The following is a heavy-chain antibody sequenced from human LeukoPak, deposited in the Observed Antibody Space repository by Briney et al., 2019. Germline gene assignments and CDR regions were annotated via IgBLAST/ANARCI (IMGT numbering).Heavy chain of an antibody. CDR1: GGSISSYY. Sequence: SETLSLTCTVSGGSISSYYWSWIRQPPGKGLEWIGYIYYSGSTNYNPSLKSRVTISVDTSKNQFSLKLSSVTAADTAVYYCARDVLHRDGYSLGFDYWGQGTLVTVSS. D-gene: IGHD5-24*01. J-gene: IGHJ4*02. V-gene: IGHV4-59*12. CDR2: IYYSGST. CDR3: ARDVLHRDGYSLGFDY.